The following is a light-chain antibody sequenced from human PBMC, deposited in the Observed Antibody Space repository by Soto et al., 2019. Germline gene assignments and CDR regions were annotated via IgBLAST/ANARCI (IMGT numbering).Light chain of an antibody. J-gene: IGLJ1*01. CDR3: QVWYSSTDLYV. V-gene: IGLV3-21*02. CDR1: NIGGES. Sequence: SYELTQPPSVSVAPGQTARITCGGNNIGGESVHWYQQRPGQAPVLVVYDDSDRPSGIPERFSGSNSANTATLTISRVEAGDEADYYCQVWYSSTDLYVFGSGTKVTV. CDR2: DDS.